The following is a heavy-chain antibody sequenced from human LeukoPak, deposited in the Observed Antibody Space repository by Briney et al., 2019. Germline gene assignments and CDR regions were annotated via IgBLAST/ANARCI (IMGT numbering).Heavy chain of an antibody. CDR3: ARDPTYVTSYYFDY. CDR1: GFTFSSYP. V-gene: IGHV3-30-3*01. D-gene: IGHD2-8*01. J-gene: IGHJ4*02. Sequence: GGSLRLSCAASGFTFSSYPMSWVRQAPGKGLEWVAVTSYDESNKFYADSVKGRFTISRDNFKNTLFLQMNSLRVEDTAIYYCARDPTYVTSYYFDYWGQGSLVTVSS. CDR2: TSYDESNK.